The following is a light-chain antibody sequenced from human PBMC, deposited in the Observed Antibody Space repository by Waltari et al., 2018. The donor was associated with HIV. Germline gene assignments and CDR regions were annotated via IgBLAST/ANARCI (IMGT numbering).Light chain of an antibody. J-gene: IGLJ2*01. Sequence: QSALTQPASVSGSPGQSITISCTGTSSDVGGYHYVSWYQKQPGTAPKLMIYDVSNRPSGVSNRFSGSKSGNTASLTISGLQAEDEADYYCSSYTSSSTLVFGGGTKLTVL. CDR3: SSYTSSSTLV. CDR2: DVS. CDR1: SSDVGGYHY. V-gene: IGLV2-14*03.